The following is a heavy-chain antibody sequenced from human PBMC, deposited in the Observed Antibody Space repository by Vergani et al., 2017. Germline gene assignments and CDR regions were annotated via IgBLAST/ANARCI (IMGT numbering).Heavy chain of an antibody. CDR1: GFTSAGYA. CDR3: AKDLGSSSGGGWFDP. D-gene: IGHD6-6*01. Sequence: EVQLEESGGGLVLPGRSLSLSCVASGFTSAGYAMHWVRQAPGKGLEWVSGISWNSNSIGYADSVKGRFTISRDNAKNSLYLQMNSLRADETALYYCAKDLGSSSGGGWFDPWGQGTLVTVSS. CDR2: ISWNSNSI. J-gene: IGHJ5*02. V-gene: IGHV3-9*02.